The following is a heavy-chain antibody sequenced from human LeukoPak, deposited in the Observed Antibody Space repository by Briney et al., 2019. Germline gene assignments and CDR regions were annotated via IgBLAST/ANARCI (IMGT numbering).Heavy chain of an antibody. CDR1: GGSISSYY. CDR2: IYYSGST. D-gene: IGHD6-19*01. V-gene: IGHV4-59*01. Sequence: PSETLSLTCTVSGGSISSYYWSWIRQPPGKGLEWIGYIYYSGSTNYNPSLKSRVTISVDTSKNQFSLKLSSMTAADTAVYYCTRARSSGWGHNFDYWGQGTRVTVSA. CDR3: TRARSSGWGHNFDY. J-gene: IGHJ4*02.